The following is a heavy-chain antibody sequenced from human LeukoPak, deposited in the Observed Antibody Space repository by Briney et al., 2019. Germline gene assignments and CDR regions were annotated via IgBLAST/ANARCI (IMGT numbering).Heavy chain of an antibody. CDR2: MNPNSGDT. CDR3: TRSVRNGHIDY. V-gene: IGHV1-8*01. J-gene: IGHJ4*02. CDR1: GYTFTSYD. Sequence: ASVKVSCKASGYTFTSYDINWVRQATGQGLEWMGWMNPNSGDTGYAQKFQGRVTMTRSTSISTAYMELICLRFEDTAVYYCTRSVRNGHIDYWGQGTLVTVSS. D-gene: IGHD2-21*01.